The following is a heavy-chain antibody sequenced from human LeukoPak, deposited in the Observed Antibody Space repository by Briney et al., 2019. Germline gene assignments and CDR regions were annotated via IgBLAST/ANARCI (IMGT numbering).Heavy chain of an antibody. CDR2: ISGGGGST. Sequence: GGSLRLSCAASGFTFTSYSMNWVRQAPGKGLEWVSTISGGGGSTYYADSVKGRFTISRDNARNMLYLQMSSLRAEDTARYYCARSENGKFDSWGQGILVTVSS. CDR1: GFTFTSYS. J-gene: IGHJ5*01. CDR3: ARSENGKFDS. V-gene: IGHV3-23*01. D-gene: IGHD1-26*01.